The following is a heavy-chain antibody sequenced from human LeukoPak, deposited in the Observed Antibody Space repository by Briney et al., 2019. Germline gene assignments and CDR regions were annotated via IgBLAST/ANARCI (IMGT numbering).Heavy chain of an antibody. CDR3: ARASYHYDSSNSKGAFDI. CDR1: GFTFSSHW. V-gene: IGHV3-74*01. CDR2: INSDGSSI. D-gene: IGHD3-22*01. J-gene: IGHJ3*02. Sequence: GGSLRLSCAASGFTFSSHWMHWVRQAPGKGLVWVSRINSDGSSISYADSVKGRFTISRDNAKNTLYLQMNSLRAEDTAVYYCARASYHYDSSNSKGAFDIWGQGTMVTVSS.